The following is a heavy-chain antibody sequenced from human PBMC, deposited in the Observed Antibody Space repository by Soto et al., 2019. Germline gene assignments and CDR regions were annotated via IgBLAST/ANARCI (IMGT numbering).Heavy chain of an antibody. D-gene: IGHD3-3*01. Sequence: SETLSLTCAVSGGSISSGGYSWSWIRQPPGKGLEWIGYIYHSGSTNYNPSLKSRVTISVDTSKNQFSLKLSSVTAADTAVYYCARGRHYDFWSGYYSTYNWFDPWGQGTLVTVSS. CDR2: IYHSGST. J-gene: IGHJ5*02. CDR3: ARGRHYDFWSGYYSTYNWFDP. CDR1: GGSISSGGYS. V-gene: IGHV4-30-2*01.